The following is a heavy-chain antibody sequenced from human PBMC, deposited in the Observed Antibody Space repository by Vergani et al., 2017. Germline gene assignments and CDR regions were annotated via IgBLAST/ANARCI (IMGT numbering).Heavy chain of an antibody. Sequence: QVHLVQSGGEVKKPGSSVRVSCKASEGTFTTYNFNWVRQAPGHGLEWMGRIIPMFDIKNHAQKFQGRVTLTADKSTNTAYMELSSLRYEDTAGYYCARDCPRSGSNSQLFNWGQRALVTVSS. CDR2: IIPMFDIK. D-gene: IGHD2-15*01. CDR3: ARDCPRSGSNSQLFN. V-gene: IGHV1-69*08. J-gene: IGHJ4*02. CDR1: EGTFTTYN.